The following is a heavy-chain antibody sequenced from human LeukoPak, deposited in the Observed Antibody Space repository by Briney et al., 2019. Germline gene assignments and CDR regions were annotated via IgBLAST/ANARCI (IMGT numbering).Heavy chain of an antibody. CDR2: ISYDGSNK. D-gene: IGHD3-22*01. CDR3: ACEENGSGYSFDY. CDR1: GFTFSRYT. J-gene: IGHJ4*02. V-gene: IGHV3-30-3*01. Sequence: GRSLRPSCAASGFTFSRYTMHWVRRAPGKGLEWVAVISYDGSNKYYADSVKGRFTISRDNSKNTLYLQMNSLRAEDTAVYYCACEENGSGYSFDYWGQGTLVTVSS.